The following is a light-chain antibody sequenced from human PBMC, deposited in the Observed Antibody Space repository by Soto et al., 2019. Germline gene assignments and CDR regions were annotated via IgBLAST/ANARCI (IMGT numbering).Light chain of an antibody. CDR2: EGS. CDR1: SSDVGSYNL. V-gene: IGLV2-23*01. J-gene: IGLJ1*01. Sequence: QSVLTQPASVSGSPGQSITISCTGTSSDVGSYNLVSWYQQHPGKAPKLMIYEGSKRPSGVSNRFSGSKSGNTASLTISGLQAEDEADYYCWSYAGSSSYLDVFGTGSMVTV. CDR3: WSYAGSSSYLDV.